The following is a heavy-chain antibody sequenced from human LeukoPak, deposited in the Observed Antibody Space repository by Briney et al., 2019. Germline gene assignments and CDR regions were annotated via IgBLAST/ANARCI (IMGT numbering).Heavy chain of an antibody. CDR2: IMQDGSEK. V-gene: IGHV3-7*03. D-gene: IGHD2-21*01. CDR3: ARELAQRLLRFLDYYYYGMDV. J-gene: IGHJ6*02. CDR1: GFTFSSYW. Sequence: GGSLRLSCAASGFTFSSYWMSWVRQAPGKGLEWVANIMQDGSEKYYVDSVKGRFTISRGNAKNSLYLQMNSLRAEDTAVYYCARELAQRLLRFLDYYYYGMDVWGQGTTVTVSS.